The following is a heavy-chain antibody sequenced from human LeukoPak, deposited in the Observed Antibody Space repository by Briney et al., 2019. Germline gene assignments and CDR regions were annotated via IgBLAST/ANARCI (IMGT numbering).Heavy chain of an antibody. V-gene: IGHV3-66*01. J-gene: IGHJ4*02. CDR1: GFTVSSNY. CDR3: ARDSGWYSGPYYFDY. D-gene: IGHD6-19*01. CDR2: IYSGVST. Sequence: GGSLRLSCAASGFTVSSNYMSWVRQAPGKGLEWVSVIYSGVSTYYADSVKSRFTISRDNSKNTLYLQMNSLRAEDTAVYYCARDSGWYSGPYYFDYWGQGTLVTVSS.